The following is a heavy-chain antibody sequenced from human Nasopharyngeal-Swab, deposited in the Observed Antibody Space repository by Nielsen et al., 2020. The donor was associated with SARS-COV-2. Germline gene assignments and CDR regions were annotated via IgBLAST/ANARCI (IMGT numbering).Heavy chain of an antibody. CDR3: ARESYGANGGAFDI. D-gene: IGHD4-17*01. V-gene: IGHV3-33*01. CDR1: GFTFSSYG. Sequence: GGSLRLSCAASGFTFSSYGMHWVRQAPGKGLEWVAVIWYDGSNKYYADSVKGRFTISRDNSKNTLYLQMNSLRAEDTAVYYCARESYGANGGAFDIWGQGTMVTVSS. J-gene: IGHJ3*02. CDR2: IWYDGSNK.